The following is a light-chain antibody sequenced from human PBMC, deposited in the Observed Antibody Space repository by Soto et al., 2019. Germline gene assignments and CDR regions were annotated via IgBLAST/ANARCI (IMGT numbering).Light chain of an antibody. V-gene: IGLV2-14*01. CDR2: EVS. CDR1: SSDVGGYNY. Sequence: QSVLTQPASVSGSPGQSITISCTGTSSDVGGYNYVSWYQHHPGKAPKLMIYEVSNRPSGVSNRFSGSKSGNTASLTISGLLAEDEADYYCSSYTSTNTQVLGTGTKLTVL. J-gene: IGLJ1*01. CDR3: SSYTSTNTQV.